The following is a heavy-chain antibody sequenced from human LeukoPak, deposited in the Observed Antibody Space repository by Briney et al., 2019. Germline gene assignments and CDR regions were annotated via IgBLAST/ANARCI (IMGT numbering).Heavy chain of an antibody. J-gene: IGHJ4*02. Sequence: SGGSLRLSCAASGFTFSSYSMNWVRQAPGRGLEWVSSISSSSSYIYYADSVKGRFTISRDNAKNSLYLQMNSLRAEDTAVYYCAAFGGISSFDYWGQGTLVTVSS. V-gene: IGHV3-21*01. D-gene: IGHD2-8*02. CDR1: GFTFSSYS. CDR3: AAFGGISSFDY. CDR2: ISSSSSYI.